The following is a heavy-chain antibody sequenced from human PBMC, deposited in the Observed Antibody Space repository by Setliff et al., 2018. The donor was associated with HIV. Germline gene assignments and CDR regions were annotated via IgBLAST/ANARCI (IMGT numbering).Heavy chain of an antibody. CDR2: IDWDDDK. V-gene: IGHV2-70*11. CDR1: GVSLTTSGMC. CDR3: ARMSAAGRPYYFDY. J-gene: IGHJ4*02. D-gene: IGHD6-13*01. Sequence: GSGPTLANPTQTLTLTCTVSGVSLTTSGMCVSWISQPPGKAVEWLARIDWDDDKYYSTSLKTRLTNSKDTSKNQVVLTVTNMDPVDTATYYCARMSAAGRPYYFDYWGQGTPVTVSS.